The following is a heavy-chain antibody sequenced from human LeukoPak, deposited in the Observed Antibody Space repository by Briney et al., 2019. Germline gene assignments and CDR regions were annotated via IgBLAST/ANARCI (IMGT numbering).Heavy chain of an antibody. J-gene: IGHJ4*02. CDR3: VRQATDDYGDD. Sequence: GGSLRLSCAASGFTFSGTGMHWVRQASGKGRKGVGRTINKAHSYATAYAASAKCRFIDSKDDSKNTAYLQMNSLKTEDTAVYYCVRQATDDYGDDWGQGTLVTVSS. CDR2: TINKAHSYAT. CDR1: GFTFSGTG. V-gene: IGHV3-73*01.